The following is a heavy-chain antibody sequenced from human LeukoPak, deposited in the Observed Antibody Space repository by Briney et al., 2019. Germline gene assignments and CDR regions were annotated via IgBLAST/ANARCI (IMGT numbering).Heavy chain of an antibody. CDR3: AKGTPGYCSTTSCYALEY. J-gene: IGHJ4*02. CDR2: ISGNGGIT. CDR1: GFTFSTFA. Sequence: GGSLRLSCAASGFTFSTFAMSWVRQAPGKGLEWVSSISGNGGITYYADSVQGRFTISRDNSKNTLDSQMNSLRAEDTAVYYCAKGTPGYCSTTSCYALEYWGQGTLVTVSS. V-gene: IGHV3-23*01. D-gene: IGHD2-2*01.